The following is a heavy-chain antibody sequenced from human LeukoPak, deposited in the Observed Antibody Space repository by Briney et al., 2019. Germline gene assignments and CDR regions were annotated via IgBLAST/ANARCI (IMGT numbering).Heavy chain of an antibody. D-gene: IGHD3-3*01. J-gene: IGHJ4*02. V-gene: IGHV3-30*02. CDR2: IRYDGSNK. CDR1: GFTFSSYG. CDR3: AKDPTRFPDRSTLVDY. Sequence: GRSLRLSCAASGFTFSSYGMDWVRPPPAKGLEWVAFIRYDGSNKYYADSVKGRFTISRDNSKNTLYLQMNSLRAEDTAVSYCAKDPTRFPDRSTLVDYWGQGTLVTVSS.